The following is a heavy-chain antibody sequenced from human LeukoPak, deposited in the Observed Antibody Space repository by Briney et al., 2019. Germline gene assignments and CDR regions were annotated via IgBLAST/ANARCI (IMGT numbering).Heavy chain of an antibody. CDR2: INPSGGST. D-gene: IGHD3-22*01. CDR1: GYTFTSYY. J-gene: IGHJ4*02. Sequence: ASVTVSCKASGYTFTSYYMHWVRQAPGQGLEWMGIINPSGGSTSYAQKFQGRVTMTRDMSTSTVYMELSSLRSEDTAVYYCARVFMNYYDSSRYYFDYWGQGTLVTVSS. CDR3: ARVFMNYYDSSRYYFDY. V-gene: IGHV1-46*01.